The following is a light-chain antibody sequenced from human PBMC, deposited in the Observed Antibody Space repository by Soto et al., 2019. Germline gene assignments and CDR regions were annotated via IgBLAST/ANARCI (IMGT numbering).Light chain of an antibody. J-gene: IGKJ1*01. Sequence: IVMTQSPDSLAVSLGETATIKCKYTQSVLYSSNNKNYLAWYQQKPGQPPKLLIYWASTRESGVPDRFSGRGSGTDFTLTISSLQAEDVAVYSCQQYYSTPWTFGQWTKVDIK. CDR2: WAS. CDR3: QQYYSTPWT. V-gene: IGKV4-1*01. CDR1: QSVLYSSNNKNY.